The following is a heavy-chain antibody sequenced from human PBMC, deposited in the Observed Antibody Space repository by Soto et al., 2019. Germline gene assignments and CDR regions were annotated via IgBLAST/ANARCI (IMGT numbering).Heavy chain of an antibody. CDR2: ISYDGSNK. CDR3: AKDGNYGVGYYYYYMDV. D-gene: IGHD4-17*01. Sequence: GGSLRRSCAASGFTFSSYGMHWVRQAPGKGLEWVAVISYDGSNKYYADSVKVRFTISRDNSKNTLYLQMNSLRAEDTAVYYCAKDGNYGVGYYYYYMDVWGKGTTVIGSS. CDR1: GFTFSSYG. V-gene: IGHV3-30*18. J-gene: IGHJ6*03.